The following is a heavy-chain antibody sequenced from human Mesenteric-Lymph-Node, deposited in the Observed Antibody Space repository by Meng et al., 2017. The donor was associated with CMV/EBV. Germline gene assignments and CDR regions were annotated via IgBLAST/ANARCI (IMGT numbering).Heavy chain of an antibody. CDR2: IYYSGST. J-gene: IGHJ5*02. Sequence: CTVSGGAISSGGYFWNWLRQHPGKGLEWIGYIYYSGSTYYNPSLKSRVTISLDTSENQFSLKLSSVTAADTAVYYCARVQTLDWFDPWGQGTLVTVSS. D-gene: IGHD1-1*01. CDR3: ARVQTLDWFDP. CDR1: GGAISSGGYF. V-gene: IGHV4-31*03.